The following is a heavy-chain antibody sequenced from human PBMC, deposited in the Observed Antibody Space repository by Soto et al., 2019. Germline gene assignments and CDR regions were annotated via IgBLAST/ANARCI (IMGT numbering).Heavy chain of an antibody. Sequence: EVQLVESGGGLVKPGGSLRLSCAASGFTFSSYSMNWVRQAPGKGLEWVSSISSSSSYIYYADSVKGRFTISRDNAKNSLYLQMNSLRAEDTAVYSCARDHGYSSGWCDYWGQGTLVTVSS. V-gene: IGHV3-21*01. CDR2: ISSSSSYI. J-gene: IGHJ4*02. CDR1: GFTFSSYS. D-gene: IGHD6-19*01. CDR3: ARDHGYSSGWCDY.